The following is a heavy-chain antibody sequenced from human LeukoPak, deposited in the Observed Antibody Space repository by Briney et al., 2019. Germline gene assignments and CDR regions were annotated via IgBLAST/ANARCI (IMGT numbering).Heavy chain of an antibody. V-gene: IGHV4-59*08. CDR2: IFYSGGS. CDR3: ARLGSTFDI. J-gene: IGHJ3*02. CDR1: GGSISSYY. D-gene: IGHD2-2*01. Sequence: SETLSLTCTVSGGSISSYYWTWIRQPPGKGLKWIGYIFYSGGSNYNPSLKSRVTISVDTSKNHFSLKLSSVTAADTAVYYCARLGSTFDIWGQGTMVTVSS.